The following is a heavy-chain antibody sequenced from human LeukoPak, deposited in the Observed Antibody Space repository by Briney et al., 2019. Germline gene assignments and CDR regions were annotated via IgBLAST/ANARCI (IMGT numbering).Heavy chain of an antibody. CDR2: IYTSGST. CDR3: ARILRDGYNFVAFDI. Sequence: SETLSLTCTVSGGSISSYYWSWIRQPAGKGLEWIGRIYTSGSTNYNPSLKSRVTISVDTSKNQFSLKLSSVTAADTAVYYCARILRDGYNFVAFDIWGQGTMVTVSS. CDR1: GGSISSYY. V-gene: IGHV4-4*07. D-gene: IGHD5-24*01. J-gene: IGHJ3*02.